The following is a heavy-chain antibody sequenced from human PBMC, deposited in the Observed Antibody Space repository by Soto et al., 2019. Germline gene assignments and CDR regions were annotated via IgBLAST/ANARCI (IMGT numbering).Heavy chain of an antibody. CDR2: IKSKKYGGTT. CDR3: SSHYTGIEASSKGNYNY. D-gene: IGHD6-13*01. V-gene: IGHV3-49*04. CDR1: GFGFGDYA. Sequence: GGSLRLSCTASGFGFGDYALSWVRQAPGQGLEWVGLIKSKKYGGTTQYAASVSGRIAISRDDSRGTAYLQLNSLRAEDTAVYFCSSHYTGIEASSKGNYNYWGQGTQVTVSS. J-gene: IGHJ4*02.